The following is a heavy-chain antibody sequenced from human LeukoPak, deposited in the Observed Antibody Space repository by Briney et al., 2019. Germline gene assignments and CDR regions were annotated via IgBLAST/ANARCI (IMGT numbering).Heavy chain of an antibody. Sequence: SETLSLTCAVYGGSFSGYYWSWIRQPPGKGLEWIGEINHSGSTNYNPSLKSRVTISVDTSKNQFSLKLSSVTAADTAAYYCARSESPAVAGTVGFDYWGQGTLVTVSS. V-gene: IGHV4-34*01. D-gene: IGHD6-19*01. CDR1: GGSFSGYY. CDR2: INHSGST. CDR3: ARSESPAVAGTVGFDY. J-gene: IGHJ4*02.